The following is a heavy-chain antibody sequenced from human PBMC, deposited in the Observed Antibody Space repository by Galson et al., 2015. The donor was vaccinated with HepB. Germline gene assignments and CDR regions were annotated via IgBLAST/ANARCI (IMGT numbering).Heavy chain of an antibody. J-gene: IGHJ4*02. CDR2: ISSSSTNI. D-gene: IGHD3-10*01. V-gene: IGHV3-48*04. CDR1: GLTFSINS. Sequence: SLRLSCAASGLTFSINSMNWVRQAPGKGLEWVSYISSSSTNIYYADSVKGRFTISRDNAKNSLYLQMNSLRGEDTAVYYCASGYGSGFDYWGQGTLVTVSS. CDR3: ASGYGSGFDY.